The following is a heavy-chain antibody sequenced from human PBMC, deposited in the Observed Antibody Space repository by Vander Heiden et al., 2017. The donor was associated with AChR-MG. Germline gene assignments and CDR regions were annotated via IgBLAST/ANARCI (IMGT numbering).Heavy chain of an antibody. J-gene: IGHJ4*02. CDR1: GFTFSSYA. CDR3: AKFSGSYFLGYYFDY. Sequence: EVQLLESGGDLVQPGGSLRLSCAASGFTFSSYAMSWVRQAPGKGLEWVSAISGSGGSTYYADSVKGRFTISRDNSKNTLYLQMNSLRAEDTAVYYCAKFSGSYFLGYYFDYWGQGTLVTVSS. D-gene: IGHD1-26*01. CDR2: ISGSGGST. V-gene: IGHV3-23*01.